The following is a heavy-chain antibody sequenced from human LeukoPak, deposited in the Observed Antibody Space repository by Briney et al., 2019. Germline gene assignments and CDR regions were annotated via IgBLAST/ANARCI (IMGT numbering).Heavy chain of an antibody. CDR3: ATYQIGYNRNAD. V-gene: IGHV1-24*01. CDR2: FDPEDGET. D-gene: IGHD1-1*01. Sequence: ASVKVSCKVSGYTLTELSMHWVRQAPGKGLEWMGGFDPEDGETIYAQKFQGRVTMTEDTSTDTAYMELSSLRSEDTAVYYCATYQIGYNRNADWGQGTLVTVSS. J-gene: IGHJ4*02. CDR1: GYTLTELS.